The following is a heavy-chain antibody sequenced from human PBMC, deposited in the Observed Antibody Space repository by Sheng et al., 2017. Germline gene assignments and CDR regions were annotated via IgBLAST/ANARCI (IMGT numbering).Heavy chain of an antibody. Sequence: QLQLQESGPGLVKPSETLSLTCTVSGGSISSSSYYWGWIRQPPGKGLEWIGSIYYSGSHLLQPALKRRVTISVDTSKNQLSLKLSSVTAADTAVYYCASQPIVVVPAVDMDVWGKGTTVTV. D-gene: IGHD2-2*01. CDR2: IYYSGSH. V-gene: IGHV4-39*01. CDR3: ASQPIVVVPAVDMDV. CDR1: GGSISSSSYY. J-gene: IGHJ6*03.